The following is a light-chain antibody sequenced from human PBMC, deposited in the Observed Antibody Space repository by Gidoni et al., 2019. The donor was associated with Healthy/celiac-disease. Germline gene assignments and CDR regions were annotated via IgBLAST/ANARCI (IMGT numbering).Light chain of an antibody. CDR2: GAS. Sequence: EIVMTQAQATLSVSPGERATLSCRASQSVSSNLAWYQQKPGQAPRLPIYGASTRATGIPARFSGSGSGTEFTLTISSLQSEDFAVYYCQQYNNWLPLTFGGGTKVEIK. V-gene: IGKV3-15*01. J-gene: IGKJ4*01. CDR1: QSVSSN. CDR3: QQYNNWLPLT.